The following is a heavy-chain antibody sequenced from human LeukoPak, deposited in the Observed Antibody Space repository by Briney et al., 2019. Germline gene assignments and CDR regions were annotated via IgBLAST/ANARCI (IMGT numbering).Heavy chain of an antibody. J-gene: IGHJ5*02. CDR3: VRDWEWKAARNLFDP. CDR2: TSGDNVNT. CDR1: GYTFINYG. Sequence: ASVKVSCKASGYTFINYGISWVRQARGQGLEWMGWTSGDNVNTYYAQKFLGRVIMTTDTSTTTAYMELRSLRPDDTAVYYCVRDWEWKAARNLFDPWGQGTWVTVSS. V-gene: IGHV1-18*01. D-gene: IGHD6-6*01.